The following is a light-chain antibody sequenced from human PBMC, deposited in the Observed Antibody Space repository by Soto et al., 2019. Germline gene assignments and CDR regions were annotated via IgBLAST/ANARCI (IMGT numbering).Light chain of an antibody. CDR3: QQRTNWPIT. CDR2: DAS. Sequence: IVLTQSPVTLSLSPGERATLSCRSSQSVRSNFLAWYQQKPGQAPRLLIFDASNRATGIPARFSGSGSGTDFTLTISSLEPEDFAVYYCQQRTNWPITFGQGTRLEIK. J-gene: IGKJ5*01. CDR1: QSVRSNF. V-gene: IGKV3-11*01.